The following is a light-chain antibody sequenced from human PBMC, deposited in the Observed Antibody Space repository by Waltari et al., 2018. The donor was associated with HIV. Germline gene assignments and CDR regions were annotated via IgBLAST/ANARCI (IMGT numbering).Light chain of an antibody. V-gene: IGLV2-23*02. CDR3: CSYAGSSTYV. J-gene: IGLJ1*01. CDR1: RSAVGSYNL. Sequence: QSAMTQPASVSGSPGQSITISCTGTRSAVGSYNLSLCYQQHPGKAPKLMIYEVSKRPSGVSNRFSGSKSGNTASLTISGLQAEDEADYYCCSYAGSSTYVFGTGTKVTVL. CDR2: EVS.